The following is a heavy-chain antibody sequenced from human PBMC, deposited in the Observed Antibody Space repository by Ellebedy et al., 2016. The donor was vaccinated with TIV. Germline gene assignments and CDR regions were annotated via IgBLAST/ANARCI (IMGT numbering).Heavy chain of an antibody. J-gene: IGHJ4*02. CDR1: GFTVSSNY. CDR2: IYSGGST. D-gene: IGHD3-10*01. Sequence: GGSLRLXXAASGFTVSSNYMSWVRQAPGKGLEWVSVIYSGGSTYYADSVKGRFTISRDNSKNTLYLQMNSLRAEDTAVYYCARDRAPGLFDYWGQGTLVTVSS. V-gene: IGHV3-53*01. CDR3: ARDRAPGLFDY.